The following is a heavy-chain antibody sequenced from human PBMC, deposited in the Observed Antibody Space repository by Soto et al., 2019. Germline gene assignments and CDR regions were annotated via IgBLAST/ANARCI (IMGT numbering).Heavy chain of an antibody. Sequence: EVQLVESGGGLVQPGGSLRLSCAASGFTFTSYSMNWVRQAPGKGLEWVSYIRGTTHYADSVKGRFTISRDNARSSLYLQMNSLRADDTAVYYCARDDSFAFDIWCQGTMVTVS. CDR3: ARDDSFAFDI. J-gene: IGHJ3*02. CDR1: GFTFTSYS. V-gene: IGHV3-48*01. CDR2: IRGTT. D-gene: IGHD2-21*01.